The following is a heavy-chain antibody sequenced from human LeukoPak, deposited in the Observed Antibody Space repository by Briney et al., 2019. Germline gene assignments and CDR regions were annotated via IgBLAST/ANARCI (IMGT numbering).Heavy chain of an antibody. CDR1: GFTFSSYA. CDR3: AKDRGLVGATTFDY. Sequence: GGSLRLSCAASGFTFSSYAMSWVRQAPGKGLEWVSDISGCAGSTHYADSVKGRFTISRDNSKNTLYLQLNTLRPEDTAVYHCAKDRGLVGATTFDYWGQGTLVTVSS. CDR2: ISGCAGST. J-gene: IGHJ4*02. V-gene: IGHV3-23*01. D-gene: IGHD1-26*01.